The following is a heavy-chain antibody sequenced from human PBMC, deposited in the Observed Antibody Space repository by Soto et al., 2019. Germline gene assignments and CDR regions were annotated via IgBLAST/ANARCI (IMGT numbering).Heavy chain of an antibody. Sequence: QVQLQESGPALVKPSQTLSLTCTVSGGSISSGGYFWSWIRQHPGKGLEWIGFIYYSGSTYYNPSRKSRGTISADTSKNQFSLKLSSVTAADTAVYYCARAGAAPYSYYGMDVWGQGTTVTVSS. CDR2: IYYSGST. V-gene: IGHV4-31*03. J-gene: IGHJ6*02. CDR1: GGSISSGGYF. CDR3: ARAGAAPYSYYGMDV. D-gene: IGHD6-6*01.